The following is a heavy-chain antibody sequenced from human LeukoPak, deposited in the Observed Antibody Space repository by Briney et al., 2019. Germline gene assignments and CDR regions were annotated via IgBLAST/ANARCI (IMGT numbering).Heavy chain of an antibody. CDR1: GFTFSSYG. Sequence: GGSLRLSCAASGFTFSSYGMHWVRQAPGKGPEWVAFIRYDGSNKYYADSVKGRFTISRDNSKNTLYLQMNSLRAEDTAVYYCAKDSYCGGDCYSFVYWGQGTLVTVSS. D-gene: IGHD2-21*02. CDR2: IRYDGSNK. CDR3: AKDSYCGGDCYSFVY. V-gene: IGHV3-30*02. J-gene: IGHJ4*02.